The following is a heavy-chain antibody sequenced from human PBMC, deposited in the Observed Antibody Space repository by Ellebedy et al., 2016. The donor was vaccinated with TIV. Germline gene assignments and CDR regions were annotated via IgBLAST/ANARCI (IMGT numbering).Heavy chain of an antibody. CDR3: AGLWFGDSPRDNSDY. D-gene: IGHD3-10*01. CDR1: GFSFDNYA. Sequence: SLKISCAASGFSFDNYAMHWVRQAPGKGLEWVSGITWNLDTIAYADSVKGRFTISRDNSKNTLFLEMNSLRAEDTAIYYCAGLWFGDSPRDNSDYWGRGTLVTVSS. J-gene: IGHJ4*02. CDR2: ITWNLDTI. V-gene: IGHV3-9*01.